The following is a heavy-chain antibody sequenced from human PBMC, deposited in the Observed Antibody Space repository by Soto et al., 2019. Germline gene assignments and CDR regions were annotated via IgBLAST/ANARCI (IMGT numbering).Heavy chain of an antibody. CDR3: ARDPVCSGGSCYDY. V-gene: IGHV3-7*01. D-gene: IGHD2-15*01. CDR2: IKQDGSEI. CDR1: GFSFSTHG. Sequence: GGSLRLSCAASGFSFSTHGLHWVRQAPGKGLEWVANIKQDGSEIYYVDSVKGRFTISRDNAENSLYLQLNSLRAEDTAVYYCARDPVCSGGSCYDYWGQGTLVTVSS. J-gene: IGHJ4*02.